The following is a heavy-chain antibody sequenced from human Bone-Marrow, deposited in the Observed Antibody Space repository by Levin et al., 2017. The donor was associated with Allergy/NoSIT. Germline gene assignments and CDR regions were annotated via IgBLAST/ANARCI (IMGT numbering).Heavy chain of an antibody. CDR3: ARPDCSGTSCYYFFDS. J-gene: IGHJ4*02. D-gene: IGHD2-2*01. V-gene: IGHV3-48*02. CDR1: GFTFSRSS. CDR2: ISRSSSTI. Sequence: GESLKISCAASGFTFSRSSMNWVRQAPGRGLEWVSYISRSSSTISYADSVKGRFTISRDNAKNSLYLQMNSLRDEDTAVYYCARPDCSGTSCYYFFDSWGQGTLVTVSS.